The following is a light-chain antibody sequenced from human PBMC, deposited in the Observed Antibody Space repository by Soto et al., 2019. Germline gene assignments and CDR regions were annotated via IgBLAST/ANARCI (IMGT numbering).Light chain of an antibody. CDR3: NSYTDSSTSYVV. Sequence: QSVLTQPASVSGSPGQSITISCTGTSSDVGGYNYVSWYQQHPGKAPTLIIYEVSNRPSGVSLRFSGSKSGNTASLTISGLQAEDEADYYCNSYTDSSTSYVVFGGGTKLTVL. CDR2: EVS. CDR1: SSDVGGYNY. V-gene: IGLV2-14*01. J-gene: IGLJ2*01.